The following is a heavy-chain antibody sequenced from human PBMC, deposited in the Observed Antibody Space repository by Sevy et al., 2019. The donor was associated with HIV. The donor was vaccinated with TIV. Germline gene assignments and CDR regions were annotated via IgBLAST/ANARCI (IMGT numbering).Heavy chain of an antibody. V-gene: IGHV3-11*01. CDR3: ARDSVRGAIAVGGDFDY. CDR2: ISSSGSTI. Sequence: GGSLRLSCVASGFTFSDYYMSWIRQAPGKGLEWVSYISSSGSTIYYADSVKGRFTISRDNAKNSLYLQMNSLRAEDTAMYYCARDSVRGAIAVGGDFDYWGQGTLVTVSS. CDR1: GFTFSDYY. J-gene: IGHJ4*02. D-gene: IGHD3-16*02.